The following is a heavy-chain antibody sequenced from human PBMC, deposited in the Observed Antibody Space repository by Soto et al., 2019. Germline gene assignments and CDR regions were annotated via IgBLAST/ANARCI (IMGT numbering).Heavy chain of an antibody. CDR1: GGSISNYY. V-gene: IGHV4-59*01. CDR2: IYSSGST. Sequence: QVQLQESGPGLVKPSETLSLTCTVSGGSISNYYWNWIRQSPGKGLEWIGYIYSSGSTHYNPSLQNRVTISIDTSTHQVSLKVNSVTAADTAVYYCARDHPHSYGVYYFDYWGQGTPVTVSS. D-gene: IGHD5-18*01. J-gene: IGHJ4*02. CDR3: ARDHPHSYGVYYFDY.